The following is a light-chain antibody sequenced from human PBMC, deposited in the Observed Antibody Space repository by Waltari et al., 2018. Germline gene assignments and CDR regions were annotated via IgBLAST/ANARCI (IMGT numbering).Light chain of an antibody. J-gene: IGKJ2*01. V-gene: IGKV3-20*01. CDR2: GAS. CDR3: QQYGGSPNT. CDR1: QSVASPY. Sequence: EIVLTQSPDTLSFSPGERATLHCRASQSVASPYLAWYQQKPGQSPRLLIYGASSRATGIPDRFSGSGSGTDFTLTITRLEPEDFAVYYCQQYGGSPNTFGQGTKLEI.